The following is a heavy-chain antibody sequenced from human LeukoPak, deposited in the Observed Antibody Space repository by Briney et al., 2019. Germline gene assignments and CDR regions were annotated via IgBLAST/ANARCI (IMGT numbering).Heavy chain of an antibody. J-gene: IGHJ6*04. D-gene: IGHD3-10*02. CDR1: GFTFTSYS. V-gene: IGHV3-48*01. Sequence: GGSLRLSCAASGFTFTSYSMNWVRQAPGKGLEWISYISSSSSTIYYADSVKGRFTISRDNARNSLYLQMNSLRAEDTAVYYCAELGITMVGDVWGKGTTVTVSS. CDR2: ISSSSSTI. CDR3: AELGITMVGDV.